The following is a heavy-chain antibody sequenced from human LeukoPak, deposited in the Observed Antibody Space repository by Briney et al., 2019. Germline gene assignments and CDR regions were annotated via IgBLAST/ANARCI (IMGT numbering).Heavy chain of an antibody. CDR1: ALTFSKYW. Sequence: GRSLILSCPASALTFSKYWMLWVSQAPGKGLESVSRINTDGTVTTYADSVKGRFTVSRDNADNTMFLQMNSVRDEDTAVYYCATKQWLAPPPDSWGQGTPVTVSS. J-gene: IGHJ4*02. V-gene: IGHV3-74*01. CDR3: ATKQWLAPPPDS. CDR2: INTDGTVT. D-gene: IGHD6-19*01.